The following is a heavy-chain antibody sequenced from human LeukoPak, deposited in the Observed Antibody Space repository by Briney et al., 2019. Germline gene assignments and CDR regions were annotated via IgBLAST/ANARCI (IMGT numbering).Heavy chain of an antibody. D-gene: IGHD3-10*01. Sequence: GGSLRLSCAASGFTFSDYYMSWIRQAPGKGLERISYISNSGSNIYYADSVKGRFTMSRDNAKNSLYLQMNSLRAEDTAVYYCARVRGSYANDYWGQGTLVTVSS. CDR3: ARVRGSYANDY. CDR1: GFTFSDYY. V-gene: IGHV3-11*04. CDR2: ISNSGSNI. J-gene: IGHJ4*02.